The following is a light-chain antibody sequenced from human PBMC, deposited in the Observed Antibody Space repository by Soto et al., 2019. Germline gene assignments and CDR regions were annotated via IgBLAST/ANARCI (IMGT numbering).Light chain of an antibody. CDR3: SSYTSSITYV. CDR2: DVT. CDR1: SSDVGGYNY. Sequence: QSALTQPASVSGSPGQSITISCIGTSSDVGGYNYVSWYQQHTGKATKLMIYDVTNRPSGVSNRFSGSKSGNTASLTISGLQAEYEADYYCSSYTSSITYVFGTGTKVTVL. J-gene: IGLJ1*01. V-gene: IGLV2-14*01.